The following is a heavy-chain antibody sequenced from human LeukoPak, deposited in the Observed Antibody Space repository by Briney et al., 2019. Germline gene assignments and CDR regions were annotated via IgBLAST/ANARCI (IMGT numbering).Heavy chain of an antibody. D-gene: IGHD6-25*01. CDR3: ARDRGRYYMDV. CDR2: ISSSGSTI. J-gene: IGHJ6*03. CDR1: GFTFNTYN. Sequence: GGSLRLSCAASGFTFNTYNMNWVRQAPGKGLECVSYISSSGSTIYYADSVKGRFTISRENAKNSLYLQMNSLRAGDTAVYYCARDRGRYYMDVWGKGTTVTISS. V-gene: IGHV3-48*01.